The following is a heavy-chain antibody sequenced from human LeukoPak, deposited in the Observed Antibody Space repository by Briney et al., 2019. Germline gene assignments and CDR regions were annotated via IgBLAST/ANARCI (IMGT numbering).Heavy chain of an antibody. D-gene: IGHD3-10*01. Sequence: GGSLRLSCAASGFPFSSYAIHWVRQAPGKGLEWVAVISYDGSNKYYADSVKGRFTISRDNSKNTLYLQMNSLRPEDTAVYYCARDLPPMVRGVRGGYGMDVWGQGTTVTVSS. CDR3: ARDLPPMVRGVRGGYGMDV. J-gene: IGHJ6*02. V-gene: IGHV3-30-3*01. CDR1: GFPFSSYA. CDR2: ISYDGSNK.